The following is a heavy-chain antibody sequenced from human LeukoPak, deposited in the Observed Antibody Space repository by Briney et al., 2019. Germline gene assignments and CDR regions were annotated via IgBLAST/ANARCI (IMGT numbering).Heavy chain of an antibody. CDR2: IYYSGST. V-gene: IGHV4-59*01. CDR1: GDSISSSF. D-gene: IGHD1-26*01. J-gene: IGHJ4*02. Sequence: PSETLSLTCTVSGDSISSSFWNWIRQPPGQRLEWIGHIYYSGSTNYNPALKSRVTFSVDTTKNQVSLKLSSASAADTAVYYCARGALGAHPVDYWGQGTLVIVSS. CDR3: ARGALGAHPVDY.